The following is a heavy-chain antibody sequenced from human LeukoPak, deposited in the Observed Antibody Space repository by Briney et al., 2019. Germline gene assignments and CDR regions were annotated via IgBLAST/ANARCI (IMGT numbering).Heavy chain of an antibody. CDR2: IYYSGST. J-gene: IGHJ5*02. CDR1: GGSIRSSSYY. V-gene: IGHV4-39*01. Sequence: SETLSLTCTVSGGSIRSSSYYWVWVRQPPEKGLEWIGTIYYSGSTYYNPSLKTRVTISVDTSKNQFSLNLSSVTAAATAVYCARSSGMVIHNWFDPWGQGILVTVSS. D-gene: IGHD3-3*01. CDR3: ARSSGMVIHNWFDP.